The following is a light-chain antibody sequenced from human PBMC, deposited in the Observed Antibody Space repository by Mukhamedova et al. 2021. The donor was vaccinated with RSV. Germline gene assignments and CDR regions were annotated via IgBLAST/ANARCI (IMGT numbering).Light chain of an antibody. CDR2: AAS. V-gene: IGKV1-9*01. Sequence: GQAPKLLISAASTLQSGVPSRFSGSGSGTDFTLTINSLQAEDFATYYCQQFNTDPITFGQGTRLE. CDR3: QQFNTDPIT. J-gene: IGKJ5*01.